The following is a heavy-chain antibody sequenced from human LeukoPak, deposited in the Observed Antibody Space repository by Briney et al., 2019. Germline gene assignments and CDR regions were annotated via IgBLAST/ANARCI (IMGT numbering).Heavy chain of an antibody. Sequence: PGGSLRLSCAASGFTFSTYTMDWVRQAPGKGLEWVSSISSSSSNIYYADSVKGRFTISRGNAKNSLYLQMNSLRVDDTAVYYCARDLKVAAAGTPAYYYGMDVWGQGTTVTVSS. V-gene: IGHV3-21*01. J-gene: IGHJ6*02. D-gene: IGHD6-13*01. CDR3: ARDLKVAAAGTPAYYYGMDV. CDR2: ISSSSSNI. CDR1: GFTFSTYT.